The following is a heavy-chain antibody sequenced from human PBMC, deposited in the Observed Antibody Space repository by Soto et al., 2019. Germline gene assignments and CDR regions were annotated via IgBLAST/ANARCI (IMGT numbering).Heavy chain of an antibody. V-gene: IGHV1-69*12. CDR2: IIPIFGTV. J-gene: IGHJ2*01. CDR3: ARGNHRWLQLWYFDL. CDR1: GGTFSNYP. Sequence: QVQLVQYGAEVKKRGSSVKVSCKASGGTFSNYPISWVRQAPGQGLEWMGGIIPIFGTVNYAQKFQGRVTITADESTSTAYMELSSLRSEDTAVYYCARGNHRWLQLWYFDLWGRGTLVTVSS. D-gene: IGHD5-12*01.